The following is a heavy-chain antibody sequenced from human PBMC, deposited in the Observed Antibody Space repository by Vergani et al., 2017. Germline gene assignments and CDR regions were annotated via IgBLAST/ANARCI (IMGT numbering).Heavy chain of an antibody. CDR2: IYCSGRT. Sequence: QLQLQESGPGLVKPSETLSLTCTVSGGSISSSSYYWGWIRQPPGKGLEWIGSIYCSGRTYYNPSLKSRVTISVDTSKNQFSLKLSSVTAADTAVYYCARLYYGDHGGYWGQGTLVTVSS. CDR3: ARLYYGDHGGY. V-gene: IGHV4-39*01. D-gene: IGHD4-17*01. CDR1: GGSISSSSYY. J-gene: IGHJ4*02.